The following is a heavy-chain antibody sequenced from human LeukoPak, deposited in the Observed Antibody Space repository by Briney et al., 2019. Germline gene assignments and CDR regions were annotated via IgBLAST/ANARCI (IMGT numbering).Heavy chain of an antibody. D-gene: IGHD6-19*01. CDR3: ATKQWLAPPPDS. J-gene: IGHJ4*02. CDR2: INTDGTVT. Sequence: PGGSLRLSCAASGFTFSKYWMLWVRQAPGKGLESVSRINTDGTVTTYAESVKGRFAVSRDNADNTMFRQMNSVGAEDTAVYYCATKQWLAPPPDSWGQGTPVTVSS. V-gene: IGHV3-74*01. CDR1: GFTFSKYW.